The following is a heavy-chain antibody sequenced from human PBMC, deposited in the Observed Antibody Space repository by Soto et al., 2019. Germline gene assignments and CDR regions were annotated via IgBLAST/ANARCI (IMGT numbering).Heavy chain of an antibody. CDR3: ARSRSWDGLDF. Sequence: QLRLQESGSGLLKPSQTLSLTCAVSGGSVSSGDFSWCWIRQPPGKGLEWVGYIYHSGTTYYHPSLKRRLTISLDRSNNQFSLKLASATAADSAVYFCARSRSWDGLDFWGQGALVTVS. CDR2: IYHSGTT. CDR1: GGSVSSGDFS. D-gene: IGHD3-10*01. J-gene: IGHJ3*01. V-gene: IGHV4-30-2*01.